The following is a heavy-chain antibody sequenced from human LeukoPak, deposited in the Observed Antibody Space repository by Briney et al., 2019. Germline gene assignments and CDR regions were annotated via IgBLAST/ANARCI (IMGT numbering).Heavy chain of an antibody. V-gene: IGHV1-2*02. J-gene: IGHJ4*02. Sequence: ASVKVSCKASGCTFTGYYMHWVRQAPGQGLEWMGWINPNHGDTNYAQKFQDRVSMTRDTSISTAYMHLSRLRSADTAVYYCARSPHILTGENFDYWGQGILVTVSS. CDR3: ARSPHILTGENFDY. CDR1: GCTFTGYY. CDR2: INPNHGDT. D-gene: IGHD3-9*01.